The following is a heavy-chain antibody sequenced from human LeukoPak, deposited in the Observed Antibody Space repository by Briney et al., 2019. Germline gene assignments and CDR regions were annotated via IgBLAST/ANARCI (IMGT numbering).Heavy chain of an antibody. CDR1: GYTFTGYY. CDR2: INPNSGGT. J-gene: IGHJ4*02. D-gene: IGHD4-23*01. Sequence: ASVKVSCKASGYTFTGYYMHWVRQAPGQGLEWMGWINPNSGGTNYAQKFQGRVTMTRDTSISTAYMELSRLRSDDTAVYYCARAGSTTTVVTGYFDYWGQGTLVTVSS. V-gene: IGHV1-2*02. CDR3: ARAGSTTTVVTGYFDY.